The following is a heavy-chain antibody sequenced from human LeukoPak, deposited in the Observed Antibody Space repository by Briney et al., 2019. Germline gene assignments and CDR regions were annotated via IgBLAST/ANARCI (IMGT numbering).Heavy chain of an antibody. CDR2: INPNSGGT. CDR3: ARDRYSSSWYVDYYYYYYMDV. CDR1: GYTFTGYY. D-gene: IGHD6-13*01. V-gene: IGHV1-2*02. Sequence: ASVKVSCKASGYTFTGYYMHWVRQAPGQGLEWMGWINPNSGGTNYAQKFQGRVTMTRDTSISTAYMELSRLRSDDTAVYYCARDRYSSSWYVDYYYYYYMDVWGKGTTVTISS. J-gene: IGHJ6*03.